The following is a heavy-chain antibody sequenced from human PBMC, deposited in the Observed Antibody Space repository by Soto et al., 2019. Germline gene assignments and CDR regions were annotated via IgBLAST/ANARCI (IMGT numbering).Heavy chain of an antibody. CDR2: ISSSSYTM. J-gene: IGHJ4*02. CDR3: ARDVDY. CDR1: GFTFSHYS. Sequence: EVQLVESGGGLVQPGGSLRLSCAASGFTFSHYSMNWVRQAPGKGLEWVAYISSSSYTMNYADSVKGRFTISRDNAKNALYLQMNSLRDEDTAVYYCARDVDYWGQGTLVTVSS. V-gene: IGHV3-48*02.